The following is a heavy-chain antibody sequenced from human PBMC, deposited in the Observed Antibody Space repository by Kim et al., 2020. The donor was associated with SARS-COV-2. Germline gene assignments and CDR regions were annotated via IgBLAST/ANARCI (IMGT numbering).Heavy chain of an antibody. CDR1: GFTFSDYY. D-gene: IGHD2-2*01. CDR2: ISSSSSNT. CDR3: ARTDCSSTSCYVGGDGLDD. Sequence: GGSLRLSCAASGFTFSDYYMRWVRQAPGKGLEWVSYISSSSSNTNYADSVKGRFTISRDNAKNSLYLQMNSLRAEDTAVYYCARTDCSSTSCYVGGDGLDDWGQRTLVTVSS. V-gene: IGHV3-11*06. J-gene: IGHJ4*02.